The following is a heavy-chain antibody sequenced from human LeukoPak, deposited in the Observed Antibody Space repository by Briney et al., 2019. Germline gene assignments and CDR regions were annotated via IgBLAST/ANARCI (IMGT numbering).Heavy chain of an antibody. CDR1: GGSISSYF. J-gene: IGHJ4*02. CDR2: MSNTGIT. D-gene: IGHD4-23*01. CDR3: AKASVTTAVLFDS. Sequence: SETLSLTCTVSGGSISSYFWNWIRQPPGQRLQWIGYMSNTGITKYHPSLKSRVTIPADTSKNQFFLNVDSVTAADTAVYYCAKASVTTAVLFDSWGQGTLVAVSS. V-gene: IGHV4-59*01.